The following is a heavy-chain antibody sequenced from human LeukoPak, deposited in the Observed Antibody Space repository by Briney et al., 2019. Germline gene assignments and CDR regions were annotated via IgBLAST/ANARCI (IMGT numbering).Heavy chain of an antibody. D-gene: IGHD6-13*01. CDR1: GYSISSGFD. CDR2: IYHSGST. V-gene: IGHV4-38-2*02. Sequence: SETLSLTCTVSGYSISSGFDWGLIRQPPGKGLEWIGSIYHSGSTYYNPSLKSRVTISVDTSKNQFSLKLTSVTAADTAVYYCARSRRSWSTFDYWGQGTLVTVSS. CDR3: ARSRRSWSTFDY. J-gene: IGHJ4*02.